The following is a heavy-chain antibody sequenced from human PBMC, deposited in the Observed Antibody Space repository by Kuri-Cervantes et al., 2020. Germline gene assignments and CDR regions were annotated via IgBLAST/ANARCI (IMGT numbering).Heavy chain of an antibody. CDR2: ISSSNSYI. D-gene: IGHD6-19*01. Sequence: GESLKISCAASGFTFRSYSMNWVRQAPGKGLEWVSSISSSNSYIYYADSVKGRFTISRDNAKNSLYLQMNSLRAEDTAVYYCARAPGGWPFGYWGQGTLVTVSS. CDR1: GFTFRSYS. CDR3: ARAPGGWPFGY. J-gene: IGHJ4*02. V-gene: IGHV3-21*01.